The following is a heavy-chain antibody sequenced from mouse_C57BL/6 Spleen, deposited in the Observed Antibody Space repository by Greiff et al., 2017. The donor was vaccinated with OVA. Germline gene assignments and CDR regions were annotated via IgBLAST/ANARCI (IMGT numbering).Heavy chain of an antibody. V-gene: IGHV1-22*01. CDR1: GYTFTDYN. CDR3: EKSDDGKTCYFDD. J-gene: IGHJ2*01. Sequence: EVQLQQSGPELVKPGASVKMSCKASGYTFTDYNMHWVKQSPGQSLEWIGYINPNNGGTSYNQKFKGTATLTVNKSSSTAYLELRSLRTEDSEVYDCEKSDDGKTCYFDDWGKGTALTVSS. CDR2: INPNNGGT. D-gene: IGHD2-3*01.